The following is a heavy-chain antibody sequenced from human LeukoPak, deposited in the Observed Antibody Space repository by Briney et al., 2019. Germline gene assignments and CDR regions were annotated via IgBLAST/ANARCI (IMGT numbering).Heavy chain of an antibody. D-gene: IGHD6-19*01. Sequence: GGSLRLSCAASGFTVSSNYVTWVRQAPGQGLEWVSVIYTDGNTYYADSVKGRFTISRDNSKNTVYLQMNSLRAEDTAVYYCARDQTVAGDWGQGTLVTVSS. CDR3: ARDQTVAGD. CDR2: IYTDGNT. J-gene: IGHJ4*02. V-gene: IGHV3-66*01. CDR1: GFTVSSNY.